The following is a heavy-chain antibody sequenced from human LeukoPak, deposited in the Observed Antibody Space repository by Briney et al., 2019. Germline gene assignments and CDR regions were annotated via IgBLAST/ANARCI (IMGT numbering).Heavy chain of an antibody. CDR3: AELGITMIGGV. J-gene: IGHJ6*04. D-gene: IGHD3-10*02. CDR2: ISSSGSTI. Sequence: GGSLRLSCTASGFTFGDYAMNWVRQAPGKGLEWVSYISSSGSTIYYADSVKGRFTNSRDNAKNSLYLQMNSLRAEDTAVYYCAELGITMIGGVWGKGTTVTISS. V-gene: IGHV3-48*03. CDR1: GFTFGDYA.